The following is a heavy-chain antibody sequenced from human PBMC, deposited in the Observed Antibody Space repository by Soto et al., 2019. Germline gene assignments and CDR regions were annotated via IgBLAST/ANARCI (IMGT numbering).Heavy chain of an antibody. CDR2: IYYSVST. CDR1: GGSISSYY. J-gene: IGHJ6*02. Sequence: PXETLSLTCTVCGGSISSYYWSWIRQPPGKGLEWIGYIYYSVSTNYNPSLKSRVTISVDTSKNQFSLKLSSVTAADTAVYYCARSGVGNYHGSGSHPHGRYYYGMDVWGQGTTVTVSS. CDR3: ARSGVGNYHGSGSHPHGRYYYGMDV. D-gene: IGHD3-10*01. V-gene: IGHV4-59*01.